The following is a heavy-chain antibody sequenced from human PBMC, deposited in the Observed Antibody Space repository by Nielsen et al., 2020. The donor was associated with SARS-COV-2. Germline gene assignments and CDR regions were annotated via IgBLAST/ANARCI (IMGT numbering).Heavy chain of an antibody. V-gene: IGHV1-18*04. D-gene: IGHD3-10*01. CDR2: ISAYNGNT. CDR3: ARDCGESYYYMDV. CDR1: GYTFTGYY. Sequence: ASVKVSCKASGYTFTGYYMHWVRQAPGQGLEWMGWISAYNGNTNYAQKLQGRVTMTTDTSTSTAYMELRSLRSDDTAVYYCARDCGESYYYMDVWGKGTTVTVSS. J-gene: IGHJ6*03.